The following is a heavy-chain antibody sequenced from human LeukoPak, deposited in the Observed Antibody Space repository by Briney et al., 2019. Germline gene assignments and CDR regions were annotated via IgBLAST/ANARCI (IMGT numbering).Heavy chain of an antibody. V-gene: IGHV4-59*01. Sequence: SETLSLTCTVSGVSISSFYWSWIRQAPGKGLEWIGYIYYSGSTNYNPSLKSRVTISVDTSKNQFYLKLSSVTAADTAVYYCARSYYYGSGSYYRAPQDYYGMDVWGQGTTVTVSS. J-gene: IGHJ6*02. CDR3: ARSYYYGSGSYYRAPQDYYGMDV. CDR1: GVSISSFY. CDR2: IYYSGST. D-gene: IGHD3-10*01.